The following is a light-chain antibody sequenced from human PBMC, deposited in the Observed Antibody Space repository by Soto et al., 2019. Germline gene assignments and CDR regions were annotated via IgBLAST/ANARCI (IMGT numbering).Light chain of an antibody. J-gene: IGKJ5*01. CDR1: QSLSSSY. CDR2: GVS. V-gene: IGKV3-20*01. Sequence: EIVLTHSPSTLPLSPGERATLSCRASQSLSSSYLAWYQQKPGQAPRLLIYGVSSRAIGIPDRFSGSGSGTDFTLTISRLEPEDFAVYYCQQYGSSPRITFGQGTRLEIK. CDR3: QQYGSSPRIT.